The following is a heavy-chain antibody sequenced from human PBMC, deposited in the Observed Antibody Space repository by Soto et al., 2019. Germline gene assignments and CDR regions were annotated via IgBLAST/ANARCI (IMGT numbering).Heavy chain of an antibody. CDR1: GFTFSSYA. J-gene: IGHJ4*02. D-gene: IGHD1-20*01. CDR3: ARDVTGTTGYFDY. CDR2: ISYDGSNK. Sequence: GGSLRLSCPASGFTFSSYAMHWVRQAPGKGLEWVAVISYDGSNKYYADSVKGRFTISRDNSKNTLYLQMNSLRAEDTAVYYCARDVTGTTGYFDYWGQGTLVTVSS. V-gene: IGHV3-30-3*01.